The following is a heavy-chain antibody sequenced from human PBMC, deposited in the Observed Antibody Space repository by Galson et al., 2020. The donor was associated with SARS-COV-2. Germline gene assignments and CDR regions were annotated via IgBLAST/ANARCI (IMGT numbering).Heavy chain of an antibody. D-gene: IGHD5-12*01. V-gene: IGHV3-23*01. CDR2: ISGSGGST. CDR1: GFTVSSNY. CDR3: AKYVDSLITASGYDTHFDY. Sequence: GESLKISCASSGFTVSSNYMSWVRQAPGKGLEWVSAISGSGGSTYYADSVKGRFTISRDNSKNTLYLQMNSLRAEDTAVYYCAKYVDSLITASGYDTHFDYWGQGTLVTVSS. J-gene: IGHJ4*02.